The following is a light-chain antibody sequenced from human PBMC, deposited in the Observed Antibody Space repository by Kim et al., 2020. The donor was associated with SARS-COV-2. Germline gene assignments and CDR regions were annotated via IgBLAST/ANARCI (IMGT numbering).Light chain of an antibody. CDR1: QSVSNTY. V-gene: IGKV3-20*01. CDR3: QQYGTSPPWT. J-gene: IGKJ1*01. Sequence: PGQSATLSCRASQSVSNTYLAWYQQKPGQAPRLLIYGASRRATGIPDRFSGSGSGTDFILTISRLEPEDFAVYYCQQYGTSPPWTFGQGTKVEIK. CDR2: GAS.